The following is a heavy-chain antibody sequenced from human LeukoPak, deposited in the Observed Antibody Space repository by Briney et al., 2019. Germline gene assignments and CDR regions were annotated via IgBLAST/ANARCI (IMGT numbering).Heavy chain of an antibody. Sequence: GSLRLSCAASGFTFSTYAMSWVRQPPGKGLEWIGEVNLQGSTNYNPSLMGRVAISVDTSENHISLQLTSVTAADTAVYYCAREGGPYRPLDYSGQGTLVTVSS. V-gene: IGHV4-34*01. J-gene: IGHJ4*02. CDR3: AREGGPYRPLDY. CDR1: GFTFSTYA. CDR2: VNLQGST.